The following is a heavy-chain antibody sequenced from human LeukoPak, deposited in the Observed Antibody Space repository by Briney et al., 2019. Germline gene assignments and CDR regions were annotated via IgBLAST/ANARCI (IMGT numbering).Heavy chain of an antibody. Sequence: PGGSLRLSCAASGFTFSSYAMSWVRQAPGKGLEWVSAISGSGGSTYYADSVKGRFTISRDNSKNTLYLQMNSLRAEDTAVYYXAXAPXNLNGWYXGXYWGQGTXVTVS. CDR2: ISGSGGST. CDR1: GFTFSSYA. V-gene: IGHV3-23*01. CDR3: AXAPXNLNGWYXGXY. J-gene: IGHJ4*02. D-gene: IGHD6-19*01.